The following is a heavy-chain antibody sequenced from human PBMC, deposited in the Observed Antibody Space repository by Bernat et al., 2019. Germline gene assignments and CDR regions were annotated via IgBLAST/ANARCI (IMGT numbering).Heavy chain of an antibody. J-gene: IGHJ4*02. CDR3: AKGLASSWPGSDC. CDR2: VTDRGGGP. CDR1: GFTFSTYA. Sequence: EVQLLESGGGLVQPGGSLRLFCTASGFTFSTYAMTWVRQAPGKGLEWVSTVTDRGGGPYYADYVKGRFTISRDNSKSTLYLQMNSLRAEDTALYYCAKGLASSWPGSDCWGQGTLVTVSS. V-gene: IGHV3-23*01. D-gene: IGHD6-13*01.